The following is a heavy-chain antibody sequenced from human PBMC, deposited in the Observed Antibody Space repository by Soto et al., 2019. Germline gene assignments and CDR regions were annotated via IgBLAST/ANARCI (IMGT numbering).Heavy chain of an antibody. CDR1: GFSFRSYE. J-gene: IGHJ4*02. CDR2: TSSGSIL. V-gene: IGHV3-48*03. Sequence: GGSLRLSCAVSGFSFRSYEMSWVRQAPGKGLEWVSYTSSGSILYYADSVKGRFTISRDTAKSSLYLQMNSLRAEDTAVYYCARVGYGGYGADYWGQGTLVTVSS. CDR3: ARVGYGGYGADY. D-gene: IGHD5-12*01.